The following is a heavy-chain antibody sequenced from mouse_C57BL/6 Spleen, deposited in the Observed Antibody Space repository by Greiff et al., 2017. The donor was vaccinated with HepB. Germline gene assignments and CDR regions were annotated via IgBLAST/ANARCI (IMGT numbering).Heavy chain of an antibody. CDR1: GFTFSSYA. Sequence: EVQRVESGGGLVKPGGSLKLSCAASGFTFSSYAMSWVRQTPEKRLEWVATISDGGSYTYYPDNVKGRFTISRDNAKNNLYLQMSHLKSEDTAMYYCARVQLAWFAYWGQGTLVTVSA. V-gene: IGHV5-4*01. D-gene: IGHD4-1*02. CDR3: ARVQLAWFAY. CDR2: ISDGGSYT. J-gene: IGHJ3*01.